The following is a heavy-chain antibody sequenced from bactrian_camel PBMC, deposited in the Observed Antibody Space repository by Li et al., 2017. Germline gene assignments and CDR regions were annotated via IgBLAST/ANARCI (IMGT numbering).Heavy chain of an antibody. V-gene: IGHV3S53*01. CDR1: AYTPANVR. CDR2: LASDGSS. Sequence: VQLVESGGGSVQAGGSLRLSCAFDAYTPANVRMAWFRQAPGKEREGVASLASDGSSIYANSLKGRFTIVLGSGRNTMDLQMNDLKPEDTAMYYCAVQRLHPGVRWKVIGDYPHWGQGTQVTVS. D-gene: IGHD4*01. CDR3: AVQRLHPGVRWKVIGDYPH. J-gene: IGHJ4*01.